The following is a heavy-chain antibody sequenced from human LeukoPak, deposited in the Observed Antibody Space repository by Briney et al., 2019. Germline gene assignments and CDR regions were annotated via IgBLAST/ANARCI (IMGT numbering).Heavy chain of an antibody. Sequence: GGSLRLSCAASGFTFSSYSMNWVRQAPGKGLEWVSYISSSSSTIYYADSVKGRFTISRDNAKNSLYLQMNSLRAEDTAVYYCARDYGSGAYGMDVWGQGTTVTVSS. CDR3: ARDYGSGAYGMDV. CDR2: ISSSSSTI. V-gene: IGHV3-48*04. D-gene: IGHD3-10*01. J-gene: IGHJ6*02. CDR1: GFTFSSYS.